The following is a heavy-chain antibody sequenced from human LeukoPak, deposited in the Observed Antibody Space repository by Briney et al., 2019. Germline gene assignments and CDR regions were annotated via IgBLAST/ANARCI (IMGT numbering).Heavy chain of an antibody. D-gene: IGHD7-27*01. V-gene: IGHV4-39*07. CDR2: IYFSGST. J-gene: IGHJ5*02. CDR3: ARSHWGPFGSRIANWFGP. CDR1: GGSISSSNYY. Sequence: SETLSLTCTVSGGSISSSNYYWGWIRQPPGKGLEWIGTIYFSGSTYYNPSLKGRVTISVDTSKNQFSLTLSSVAAADTAVYYCARSHWGPFGSRIANWFGPWGQGTLVTVSS.